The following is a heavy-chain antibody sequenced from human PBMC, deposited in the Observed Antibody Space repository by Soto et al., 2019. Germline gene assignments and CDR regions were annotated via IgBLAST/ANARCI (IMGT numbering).Heavy chain of an antibody. V-gene: IGHV4-61*01. Sequence: PSETLSLTCTVSGGSVSSGSYYWSWIRQPPGKGLEGIGYIYYSGSTNYNPSLKSRVTISVDTSKNQFSLKLSSVTAADTAVYYCASWVGGCYDFWSGYCYGMDVWGQGTTVTVSS. J-gene: IGHJ6*02. CDR1: GGSVSSGSYY. CDR2: IYYSGST. CDR3: ASWVGGCYDFWSGYCYGMDV. D-gene: IGHD3-3*01.